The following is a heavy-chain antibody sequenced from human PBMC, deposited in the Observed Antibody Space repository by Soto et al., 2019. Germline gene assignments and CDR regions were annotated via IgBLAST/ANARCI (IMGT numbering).Heavy chain of an antibody. J-gene: IGHJ6*02. CDR1: GGSISSSSYY. D-gene: IGHD2-2*01. V-gene: IGHV4-39*01. CDR3: ASEFYCSSTSCYPGLVYYYYGMDV. CDR2: IYYSGST. Sequence: PSETLSLTCTVSGGSISSSSYYWGWIRQPPGKGLEWIGSIYYSGSTYYNPSLKSRVTISVDTSKNQFSLKLSSVTAADTAVYYCASEFYCSSTSCYPGLVYYYYGMDVWGQGTTVT.